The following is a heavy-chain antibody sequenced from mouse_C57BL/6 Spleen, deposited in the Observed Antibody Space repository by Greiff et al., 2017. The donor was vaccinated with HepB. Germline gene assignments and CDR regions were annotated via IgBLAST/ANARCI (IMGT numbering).Heavy chain of an antibody. CDR2: IDPSDSYT. V-gene: IGHV1-50*01. J-gene: IGHJ4*01. CDR3: ARRTAQATFP. Sequence: QVQLQQPGAELVKPGASVKLSCKASGYTFTSYWMQWVKQRPGQGLEWIGEIDPSDSYTNYNQKFKGKATLTVDTSSSTAYMQLSSLTSEDSAVYYCARRTAQATFPWGQGTSVTVSS. CDR1: GYTFTSYW. D-gene: IGHD3-2*02.